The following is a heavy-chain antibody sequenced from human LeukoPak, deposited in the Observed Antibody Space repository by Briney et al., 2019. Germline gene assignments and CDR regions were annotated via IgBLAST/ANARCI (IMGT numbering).Heavy chain of an antibody. V-gene: IGHV3-11*04. D-gene: IGHD3-10*01. J-gene: IGHJ5*02. Sequence: PGGSLRLSCAASGFTFSDYYMTWIRRAPGKGLDWVSYISESGGTIHYADSVKGRFIISRDNAKNSLYLQMNGLRAEDTAVYYCARGYGSGRYSNWFDPWGQGTLVTVPS. CDR2: ISESGGTI. CDR1: GFTFSDYY. CDR3: ARGYGSGRYSNWFDP.